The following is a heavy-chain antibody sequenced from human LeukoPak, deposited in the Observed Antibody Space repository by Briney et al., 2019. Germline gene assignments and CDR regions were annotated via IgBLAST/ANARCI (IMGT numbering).Heavy chain of an antibody. V-gene: IGHV3-74*01. Sequence: PGGSLRLSCAASGFTSSSYWMHWVRQAPGKGLVWVSRINSDGSSTSYADSVKGRFTISRDNAKNTLYLQMNSLRAEGTAVYYCARDVGDGYKTNIWGQGTMVTVSS. J-gene: IGHJ3*02. D-gene: IGHD5-24*01. CDR2: INSDGSST. CDR1: GFTSSSYW. CDR3: ARDVGDGYKTNI.